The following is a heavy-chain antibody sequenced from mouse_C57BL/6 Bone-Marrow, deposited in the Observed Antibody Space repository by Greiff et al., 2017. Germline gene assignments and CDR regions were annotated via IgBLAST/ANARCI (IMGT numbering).Heavy chain of an antibody. V-gene: IGHV1-20*01. D-gene: IGHD2-3*01. J-gene: IGHJ1*03. CDR2: INPYNGDT. CDR1: GYSFTGYF. Sequence: EVKLVESGPELVKPGDSVKISCKASGYSFTGYFMNCVMQSHGKSLEWIGRINPYNGDTFYNQKFKGKATLTVDKSSSTAHMELRSLTSEDSAVYYCARSGGYSPYWYFDVWGTGTTVTVSS. CDR3: ARSGGYSPYWYFDV.